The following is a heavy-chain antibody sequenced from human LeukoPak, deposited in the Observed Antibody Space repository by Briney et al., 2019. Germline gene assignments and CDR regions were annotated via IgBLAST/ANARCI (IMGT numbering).Heavy chain of an antibody. CDR3: AGAREFSSSSGRAYYFDS. D-gene: IGHD6-6*01. J-gene: IGHJ4*02. Sequence: PSETLSLTCTVSGGSISSYFWIWIRQPPGKGLEWIGYIYYSGNTNSNPSLKSRVTISVDTSKNQFSLKLRSVTAADTAVYYCAGAREFSSSSGRAYYFDSWGQGTLVTVSS. CDR1: GGSISSYF. V-gene: IGHV4-59*01. CDR2: IYYSGNT.